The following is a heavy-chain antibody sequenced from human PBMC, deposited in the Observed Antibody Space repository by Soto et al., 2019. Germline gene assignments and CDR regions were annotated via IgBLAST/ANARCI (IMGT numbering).Heavy chain of an antibody. CDR3: ANLIYYDSSGYSDLDY. D-gene: IGHD3-22*01. J-gene: IGHJ4*02. V-gene: IGHV3-30*18. CDR2: ISYDGSNK. CDR1: GFTFISYG. Sequence: PGGSLRLSCAASGFTFISYGMHWVRQAPGKGLEWVAVISYDGSNKYYADSVKGRFTISRDNSKNTLYLQMNSLRAEDTAVYYCANLIYYDSSGYSDLDYWGQGTLVTVSS.